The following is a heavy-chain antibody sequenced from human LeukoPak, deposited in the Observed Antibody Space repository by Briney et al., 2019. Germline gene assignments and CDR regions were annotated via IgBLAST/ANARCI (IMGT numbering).Heavy chain of an antibody. CDR1: GGSISSSSYY. CDR3: ARFVGATETYYFDY. CDR2: IYYSGST. Sequence: SETLSLTCTVSGGSISSSSYYWGWIRQPPGKGLEWIGNIYYSGSTYYNPSLKSRVTISLDTSKNQFSLKLSSVTAADTAVYSCARFVGATETYYFDYWGQGTLVTVSS. V-gene: IGHV4-39*01. J-gene: IGHJ4*02. D-gene: IGHD1-26*01.